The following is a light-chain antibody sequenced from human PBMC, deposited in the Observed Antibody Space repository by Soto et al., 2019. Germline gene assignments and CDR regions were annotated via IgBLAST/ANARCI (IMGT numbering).Light chain of an antibody. V-gene: IGKV3-20*01. CDR1: QSVSSSY. Sequence: EIVLTQSPGTLSLSPGERATLSCRASQSVSSSYLAWYQQKPGQAPRLLIYGASSRATGIPDRFSGSESGTDFTLTTSRLEPEDFAVYYCQRYGSSPPTFGQGTKVDIK. CDR2: GAS. CDR3: QRYGSSPPT. J-gene: IGKJ1*01.